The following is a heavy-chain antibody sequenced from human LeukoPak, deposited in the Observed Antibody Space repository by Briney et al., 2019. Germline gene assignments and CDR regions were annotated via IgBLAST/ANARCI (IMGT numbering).Heavy chain of an antibody. V-gene: IGHV3-33*01. CDR3: ARDLEVFDS. J-gene: IGHJ4*02. D-gene: IGHD3-3*01. CDR1: GFTFSSYG. CDR2: IWYDGSNK. Sequence: GRSLSLSCAASGFTFSSYGMHWVRQAPGKGLEWVAVIWYDGSNKYYADSVKGRFIISRDNSKKTLYLQMNSLRAEDTAVYYCARDLEVFDSWGQGTLVTVSS.